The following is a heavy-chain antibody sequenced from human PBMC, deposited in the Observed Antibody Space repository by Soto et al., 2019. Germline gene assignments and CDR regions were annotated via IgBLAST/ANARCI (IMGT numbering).Heavy chain of an antibody. Sequence: SLTCSVSGGSISNYFWSWIRQPPGKGLEWIGYIYYTGSTNFNPSLKSRVTMSVDTSKNQFSLKLSSVTAADTAVYYCARGVFWSGSQIYYLDYWGQGSLVTVSS. V-gene: IGHV4-59*01. D-gene: IGHD3-3*01. CDR2: IYYTGST. J-gene: IGHJ4*02. CDR3: ARGVFWSGSQIYYLDY. CDR1: GGSISNYF.